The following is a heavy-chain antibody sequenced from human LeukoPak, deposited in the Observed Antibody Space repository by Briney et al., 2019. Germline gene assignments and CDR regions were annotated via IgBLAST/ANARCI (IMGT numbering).Heavy chain of an antibody. CDR1: GFTFSSYA. D-gene: IGHD3-10*01. V-gene: IGHV3-23*01. CDR2: ISGSGGST. CDR3: AKDVDYYGSGSYYN. J-gene: IGHJ4*02. Sequence: GGSLRLSCAASGFTFSSYAMSWVRQAPGKGLEWVSAISGSGGSTYYADSVKGRFTISRDNPKNTLYLQMNSLRAEDTAVYYCAKDVDYYGSGSYYNWGQGTLVTVSS.